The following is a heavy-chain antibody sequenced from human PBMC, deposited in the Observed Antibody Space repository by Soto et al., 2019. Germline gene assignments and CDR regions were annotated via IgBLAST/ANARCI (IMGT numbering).Heavy chain of an antibody. J-gene: IGHJ5*02. Sequence: SETLSLTCTVFGGSISTYYWSWIRQPPGKGLEWIGYVYYSGSTNYNPSLKSRVTISVDTSKNQFSLKLSSVTAADTAVYYCARHLGYDSGGSYRNWFDPWGLGTLVTVS. CDR1: GGSISTYY. V-gene: IGHV4-59*08. CDR3: ARHLGYDSGGSYRNWFDP. CDR2: VYYSGST. D-gene: IGHD3-22*01.